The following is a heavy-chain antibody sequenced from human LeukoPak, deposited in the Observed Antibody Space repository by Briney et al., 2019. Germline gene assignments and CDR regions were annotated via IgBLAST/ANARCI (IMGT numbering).Heavy chain of an antibody. D-gene: IGHD2-15*01. CDR2: ISSSSSTI. CDR1: GFTFSSYS. CDR3: ARDLVVVVAATGGDNWFDP. J-gene: IGHJ5*02. V-gene: IGHV3-48*01. Sequence: RGSLRLSCAASGFTFSSYSMNWVRQAPGKGLEWVSYISSSSSTIYYADSVKGRFTISRDNAKNSLYLQMNSLRAEDTAVYYCARDLVVVVAATGGDNWFDPWGQGTLVTVSS.